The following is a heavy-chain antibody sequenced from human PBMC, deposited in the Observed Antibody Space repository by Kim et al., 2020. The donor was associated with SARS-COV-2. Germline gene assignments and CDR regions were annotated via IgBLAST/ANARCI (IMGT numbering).Heavy chain of an antibody. V-gene: IGHV3-21*01. D-gene: IGHD2-2*01. CDR2: ISSGGDYM. CDR1: GFTFSSFA. CDR3: ARDHGSNHPGHFDY. Sequence: GGSLRLSCAASGFTFSSFAMTWVRQAPGKGLEWVSLISSGGDYMYYADSLKGRFTISRDNAKNSVFLQMNSLRAEDTAVYYCARDHGSNHPGHFDYWGQGLMVTVSS. J-gene: IGHJ4*02.